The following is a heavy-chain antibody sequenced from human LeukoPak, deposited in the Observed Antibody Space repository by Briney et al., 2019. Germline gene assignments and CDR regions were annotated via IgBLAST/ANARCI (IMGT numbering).Heavy chain of an antibody. CDR1: GGSVSSGSFY. J-gene: IGHJ3*02. CDR3: ARSYYYGSGTYSFDI. Sequence: SETLSLTCTVSGGSVSSGSFYWNWIRQPPGKGLEWIVYIYYSGSTNYNPSLKSRVTISVDTSKNQFSLKLSSVTAADTAVYYCARSYYYGSGTYSFDIWGQGTMVTVSS. V-gene: IGHV4-61*01. D-gene: IGHD3-10*01. CDR2: IYYSGST.